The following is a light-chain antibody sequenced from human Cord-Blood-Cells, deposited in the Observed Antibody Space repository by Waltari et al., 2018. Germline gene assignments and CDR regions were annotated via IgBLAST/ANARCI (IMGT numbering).Light chain of an antibody. Sequence: DIQMTQSPSSLSASVGDRVTITCRASQSISSYLNWYQQKPGKAPKLLIYAASSLQSGVPSRFSGSGSGTDFTLTISSLQPEDFATYYCQQSYSTPRTVGQGTKLGIK. CDR2: AAS. CDR1: QSISSY. V-gene: IGKV1-39*01. CDR3: QQSYSTPRT. J-gene: IGKJ2*01.